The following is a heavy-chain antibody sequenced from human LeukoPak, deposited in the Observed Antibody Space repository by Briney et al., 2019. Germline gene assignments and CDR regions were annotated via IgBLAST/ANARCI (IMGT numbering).Heavy chain of an antibody. V-gene: IGHV4-30-4*08. Sequence: PSETLSLTCAVYGGSFSGYYWSWVRQPPGKGLEWIGYIYYSGSTYYNPSLKSRITISVDTSKNQFSLKLSSVTAADTAVYYCARTFNTVDYYFDYWGQGTLVTVSS. CDR3: ARTFNTVDYYFDY. CDR1: GGSFSGYY. D-gene: IGHD4-23*01. J-gene: IGHJ4*02. CDR2: IYYSGST.